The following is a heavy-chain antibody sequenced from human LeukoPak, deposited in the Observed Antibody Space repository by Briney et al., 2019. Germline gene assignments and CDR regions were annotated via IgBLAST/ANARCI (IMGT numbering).Heavy chain of an antibody. J-gene: IGHJ5*02. CDR3: AREAVAVGGSWFDP. D-gene: IGHD6-19*01. Sequence: SETLSLTCGVFGGSFSGYYWSWIRQPPGQGLERIGEINLSGNTNYNPSLKSRVSISVDTSKNQFSLHLTSVTAADTAVYYCAREAVAVGGSWFDPWGQGTLVTVSS. CDR1: GGSFSGYY. CDR2: INLSGNT. V-gene: IGHV4-34*01.